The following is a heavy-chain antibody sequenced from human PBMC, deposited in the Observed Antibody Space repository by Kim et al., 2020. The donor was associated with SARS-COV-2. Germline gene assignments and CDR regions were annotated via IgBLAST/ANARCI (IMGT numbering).Heavy chain of an antibody. D-gene: IGHD1-26*01. CDR3: ARVSGKSITLDY. V-gene: IGHV4-31*02. Sequence: CNNRSLRSRVTISVDTSKNRFCLMRGSVTAADTAVYYCARVSGKSITLDYWGQGTLVTVSS. J-gene: IGHJ4*02.